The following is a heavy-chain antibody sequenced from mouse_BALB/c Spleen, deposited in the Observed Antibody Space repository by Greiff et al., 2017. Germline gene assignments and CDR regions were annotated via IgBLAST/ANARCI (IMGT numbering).Heavy chain of an antibody. CDR1: GFSLTSYG. CDR3: ARGNGYVYYAMDY. Sequence: VHLVESGPGLVAPSQSLSITCTVYGFSLTSYGVHWVRQPPGKGLEWLGVIWAGGSTNYNSALMSRLSISKDNSKSQVFLKMNSLQTDDTAMYYCARGNGYVYYAMDYWGQGTSVTVSS. J-gene: IGHJ4*01. D-gene: IGHD1-2*01. CDR2: IWAGGST. V-gene: IGHV2-9*02.